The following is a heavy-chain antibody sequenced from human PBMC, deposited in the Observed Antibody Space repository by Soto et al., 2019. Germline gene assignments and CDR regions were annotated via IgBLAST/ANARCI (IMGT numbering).Heavy chain of an antibody. V-gene: IGHV3-30*18. CDR2: ISHDGFAQ. J-gene: IGHJ5*01. Sequence: QVQLVESGGGVVQPGTSLRLSCVVSGFTLSNTGVHWVRQAPGKGLEWVAMISHDGFAQYYVDSVKGRFTISRDNFNNTVYLQMHSLRPEDTSLYYCAKDWGSSGWFNWFDSWGQGTLVTVSS. CDR1: GFTLSNTG. CDR3: AKDWGSSGWFNWFDS. D-gene: IGHD6-19*01.